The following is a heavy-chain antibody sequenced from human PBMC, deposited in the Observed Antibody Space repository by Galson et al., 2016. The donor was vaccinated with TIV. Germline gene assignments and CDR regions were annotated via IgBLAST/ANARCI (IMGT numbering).Heavy chain of an antibody. Sequence: PALVKPTQTLTLTCSFSGFSLRTSGMCVSWIRQPPGKALEWLARIDWDGDKYYSASLKTRVSISKDTSKNQVVLTMTNMDQVDTGTYYCARNSGHYYGMDVWGQGTTVTVSS. V-gene: IGHV2-70*11. CDR3: ARNSGHYYGMDV. CDR1: GFSLRTSGMC. CDR2: IDWDGDK. J-gene: IGHJ6*02.